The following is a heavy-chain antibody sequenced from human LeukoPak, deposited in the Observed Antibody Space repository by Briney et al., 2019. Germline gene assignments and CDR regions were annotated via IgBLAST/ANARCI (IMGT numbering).Heavy chain of an antibody. CDR1: GGSISSYY. Sequence: PSETLSLTCTVSGGSISSYYWSWIRQPPGKGLEWIGYIYYSGTTNYSPSLKRRVTMSVDTSKNQFSLKLSSVTAADTAVYYCARRSFSSWSLDYWGQGTLVTVSS. D-gene: IGHD6-13*01. CDR2: IYYSGTT. V-gene: IGHV4-59*08. CDR3: ARRSFSSWSLDY. J-gene: IGHJ4*02.